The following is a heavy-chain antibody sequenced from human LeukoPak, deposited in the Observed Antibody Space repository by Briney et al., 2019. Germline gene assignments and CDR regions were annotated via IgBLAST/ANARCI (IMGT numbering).Heavy chain of an antibody. CDR1: GFTFSSYS. Sequence: GGSLRLSCAASGFTFSSYSMNWVSQAPGKGLEWVSSISSSSSSYIYYADSVKGRFTISRDNAKNSLYLQMNSLRAEDTAVYYCASRPRGLTTVTTNPWGQGTLVTVSS. J-gene: IGHJ5*02. CDR2: ISSSSSSYI. CDR3: ASRPRGLTTVTTNP. D-gene: IGHD4-17*01. V-gene: IGHV3-21*01.